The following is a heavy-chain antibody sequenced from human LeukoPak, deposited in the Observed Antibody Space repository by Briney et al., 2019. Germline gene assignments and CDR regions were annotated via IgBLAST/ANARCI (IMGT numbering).Heavy chain of an antibody. CDR3: ARKVLFRYSYGNNYYYYYMDV. J-gene: IGHJ6*03. CDR1: GGSISSYY. CDR2: IYYSGST. D-gene: IGHD5-18*01. Sequence: SETLSLTCTVSGGSISSYYWSWIRQPPGKGLEWIGYIYYSGSTNYNPSLKSRVTISVDTSKNQFSLKLSSVTAADTAVYYCARKVLFRYSYGNNYYYYYMDVWGKGTTVTVSS. V-gene: IGHV4-59*12.